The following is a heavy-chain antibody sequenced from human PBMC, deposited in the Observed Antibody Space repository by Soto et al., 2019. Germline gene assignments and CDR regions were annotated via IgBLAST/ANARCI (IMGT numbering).Heavy chain of an antibody. J-gene: IGHJ6*02. D-gene: IGHD5-12*01. CDR3: ATHPMATITCYYGMDV. V-gene: IGHV1-69*12. CDR2: IIPIFGTA. CDR1: GGTFSSYA. Sequence: QVPLVQSGAEVKKPGSSVKVSCKASGGTFSSYAISWVRQAPGQGLEWMGGIIPIFGTANYAQKFQGRVTITADESTSTAYMELSSLRSEDTAVYYCATHPMATITCYYGMDVWGQGTTVTVSS.